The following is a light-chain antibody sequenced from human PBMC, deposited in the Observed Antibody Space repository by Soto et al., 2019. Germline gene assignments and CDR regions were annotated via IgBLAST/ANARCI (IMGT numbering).Light chain of an antibody. CDR2: KAT. V-gene: IGKV1-5*03. Sequence: DNQMTQSPSTLSASVGDRVTITCRASQSITTWLAWYQQKPGKAPKLLIYKATNLQSGVPSRFSGSGSGTEFSLTISSLQPDDFATYYCQRYNDYQYIFGQGTRWRL. J-gene: IGKJ2*01. CDR3: QRYNDYQYI. CDR1: QSITTW.